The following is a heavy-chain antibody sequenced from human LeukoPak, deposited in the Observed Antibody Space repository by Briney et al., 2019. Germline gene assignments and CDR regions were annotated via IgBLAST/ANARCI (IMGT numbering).Heavy chain of an antibody. CDR1: GGSISSYY. V-gene: IGHV4-4*07. D-gene: IGHD2-2*01. CDR2: IYTSGST. CDR3: ARDWGCSSTSCSSPFDY. Sequence: SETLSLTCTVSGGSISSYYWSWIRQPAGKGLEWIGRIYTSGSTNYNPSLKSRVTMSVDTSKNQFSLKLSSVTAADTAVYCCARDWGCSSTSCSSPFDYWGQGTLVTVSS. J-gene: IGHJ4*02.